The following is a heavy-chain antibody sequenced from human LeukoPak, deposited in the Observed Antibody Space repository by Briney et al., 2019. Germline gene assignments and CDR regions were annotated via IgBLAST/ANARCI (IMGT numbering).Heavy chain of an antibody. V-gene: IGHV4-34*01. J-gene: IGHJ5*02. D-gene: IGHD2/OR15-2a*01. CDR3: ARVASYSNSS. Sequence: SETLSLTCAVYGGSFSGYYWSWIRQPPGKGLEWIGEINHSGSTNYNPSLKSRVTISVDTSKNQFSLKLSSVTAADTAVYYCARVASYSNSSWGQGTLVTVSS. CDR2: INHSGST. CDR1: GGSFSGYY.